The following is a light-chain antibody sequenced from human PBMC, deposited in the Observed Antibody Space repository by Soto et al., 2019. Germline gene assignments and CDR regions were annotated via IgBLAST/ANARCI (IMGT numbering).Light chain of an antibody. CDR2: GAS. Sequence: EIVLTQSPGTLSLSPGERATLSCRASQSLSSSHLAWYQQKPGQAPKLLIYGASSRATGIPDRFSGSGSGTEFTLTISRLEPEDFAVYYCQQYGMSPRGTFGQGTKVDIK. J-gene: IGKJ1*01. CDR3: QQYGMSPRGT. V-gene: IGKV3-20*01. CDR1: QSLSSSH.